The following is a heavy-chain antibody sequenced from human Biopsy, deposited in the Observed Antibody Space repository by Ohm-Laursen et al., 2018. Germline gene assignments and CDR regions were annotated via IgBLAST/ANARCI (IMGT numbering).Heavy chain of an antibody. V-gene: IGHV1-2*02. J-gene: IGHJ3*01. CDR1: GYAVNDYF. CDR3: ARDIMNRIAGLVARSDVFDV. D-gene: IGHD3-16*01. CDR2: ISPNSGGT. Sequence: ASVKVSCKGSGYAVNDYFLHWLRQAPGQGPEWMGGISPNSGGTNYAQKFQGRVPMTTDTSTSTVYLELRRLISDDTAVYYCARDIMNRIAGLVARSDVFDVWGQGTLVTVSS.